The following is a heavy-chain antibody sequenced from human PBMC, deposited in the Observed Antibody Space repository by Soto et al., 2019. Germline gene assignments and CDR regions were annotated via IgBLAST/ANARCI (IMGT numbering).Heavy chain of an antibody. Sequence: QVQLVQSGAEVRKPGSSVKVSCKASGGTFSRHAISWVRQAPGQGLEWMGGIIPMFGTANYAQKFQGRVTITADESTSTAYMELSSLRSEDTAVYYCASPDYYGSGSYPFDYWGQGTLVTVSS. CDR3: ASPDYYGSGSYPFDY. J-gene: IGHJ4*02. V-gene: IGHV1-69*01. CDR1: GGTFSRHA. CDR2: IIPMFGTA. D-gene: IGHD3-10*01.